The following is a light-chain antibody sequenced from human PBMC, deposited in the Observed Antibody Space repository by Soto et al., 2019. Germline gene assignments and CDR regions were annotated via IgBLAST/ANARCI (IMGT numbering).Light chain of an antibody. Sequence: EILLTQSPGTLSLSPGERATLSCRASQSVSSSYLAWYQQKPGQAPRLLIYGASSRATGIPDRFSGSGSGTDFTLTISSLEPEDSAVYYCHQRSNWWTFGQGTRVEIK. CDR2: GAS. CDR3: HQRSNWWT. V-gene: IGKV3D-20*02. CDR1: QSVSSSY. J-gene: IGKJ1*01.